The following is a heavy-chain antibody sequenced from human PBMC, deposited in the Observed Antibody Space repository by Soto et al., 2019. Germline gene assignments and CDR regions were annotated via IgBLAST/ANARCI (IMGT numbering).Heavy chain of an antibody. CDR3: ASGRSSCCFDY. CDR1: GFTFSSYS. Sequence: EVQLVESGGGLVQPGGPLRLSCAASGFTFSSYSMNWVRQAPGKGLEWVSYISSSSSTIYYADSVRGRFTISRDNAKNSLYLQMNSLRAEDTAVYYCASGRSSCCFDYWGQGTLVTVSS. J-gene: IGHJ4*02. V-gene: IGHV3-48*01. D-gene: IGHD2-2*01. CDR2: ISSSSSTI.